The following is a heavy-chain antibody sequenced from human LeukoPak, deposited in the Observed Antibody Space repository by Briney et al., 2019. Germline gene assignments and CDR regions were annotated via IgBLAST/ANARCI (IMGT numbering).Heavy chain of an antibody. J-gene: IGHJ6*03. CDR2: IYYSGST. CDR3: ARAGNRHYYYYMDV. V-gene: IGHV4-59*01. Sequence: PSETLSFTCTVSGGSISSYYWSWIRQPPGKGLEWIGYIYYSGSTNYNPSLKSRVTISVDTSKNQFSLKLSSVTAADTAVYYCARAGNRHYYYYMDVWGKGTTVTISS. CDR1: GGSISSYY. D-gene: IGHD1-14*01.